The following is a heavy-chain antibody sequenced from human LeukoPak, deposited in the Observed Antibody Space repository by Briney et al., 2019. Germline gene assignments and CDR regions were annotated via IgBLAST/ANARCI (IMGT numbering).Heavy chain of an antibody. D-gene: IGHD3-10*01. V-gene: IGHV3-49*04. CDR3: TRGALWFGELFHPPIVDY. CDR2: IRSKAYGGTT. CDR1: GFTFGDYA. J-gene: IGHJ4*02. Sequence: PGGSLRLSCTASGFTFGDYAMSWVRQAPGKGLEWVGFIRSKAYGGTTEYAASVKGRFTISRDDSKSIAYLQMNSLKTEDTAVYYCTRGALWFGELFHPPIVDYWGQGTLVTVSS.